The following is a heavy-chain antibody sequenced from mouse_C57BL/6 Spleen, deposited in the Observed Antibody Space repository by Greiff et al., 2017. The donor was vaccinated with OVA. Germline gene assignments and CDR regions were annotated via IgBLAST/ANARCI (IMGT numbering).Heavy chain of an antibody. V-gene: IGHV1-64*01. CDR3: ARVGDDYGYAMDY. Sequence: VQLQQPGAELVKPGASVKLSCKASGYTFTSYWMHWVKQRPGQGLEWIGMIHPNSGSTNYNEKFKSKATLTVDKSSSTAYMQLSSLTSEDSAVYYCARVGDDYGYAMDYWGQGTSVTVSS. D-gene: IGHD2-4*01. CDR2: IHPNSGST. J-gene: IGHJ4*01. CDR1: GYTFTSYW.